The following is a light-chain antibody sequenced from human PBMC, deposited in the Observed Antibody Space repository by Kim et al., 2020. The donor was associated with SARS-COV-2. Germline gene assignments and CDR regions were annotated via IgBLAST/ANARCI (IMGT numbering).Light chain of an antibody. CDR2: RDS. V-gene: IGLV3-9*01. CDR1: NIGSKN. CDR3: QVWDS. J-gene: IGLJ2*01. Sequence: SYELTQPLSVSVALGQTARITCGGNNIGSKNVHWYQQKPGQAPVLVIYRDSNRPSGIPERFSGSNSGNTATLTISRAQAGDEADFYCQVWDSFGGGTKLTVL.